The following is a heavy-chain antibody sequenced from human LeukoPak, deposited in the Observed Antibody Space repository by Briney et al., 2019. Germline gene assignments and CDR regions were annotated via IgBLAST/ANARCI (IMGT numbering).Heavy chain of an antibody. V-gene: IGHV3-23*01. Sequence: GGSLRLSCAASGFTFSTFSMNWVRQAPGKGLEWVSAISGSGGSTYYADSVKGRFTISRDNSKNTLYLQMNSLRAEDTAVYYCARKRWLQLVDYWGQGTLVTVSS. CDR3: ARKRWLQLVDY. CDR1: GFTFSTFS. CDR2: ISGSGGST. J-gene: IGHJ4*02. D-gene: IGHD5-24*01.